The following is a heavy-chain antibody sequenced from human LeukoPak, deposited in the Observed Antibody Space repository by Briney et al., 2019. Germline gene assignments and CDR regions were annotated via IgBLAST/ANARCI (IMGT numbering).Heavy chain of an antibody. J-gene: IGHJ3*02. V-gene: IGHV3-64D*06. D-gene: IGHD3-16*01. CDR3: GNTGIMITFGGVGLGAFDI. CDR1: GFTFSSYA. CDR2: ISSNGGST. Sequence: GGSLRLSCSASGFTFSSYAMHWVRQAPGKGLEYVSAISSNGGSTYYADSVKGRFTISRDNSKNTLYLQMSSLRAEDTAVYYCGNTGIMITFGGVGLGAFDIFVQVTKITVYS.